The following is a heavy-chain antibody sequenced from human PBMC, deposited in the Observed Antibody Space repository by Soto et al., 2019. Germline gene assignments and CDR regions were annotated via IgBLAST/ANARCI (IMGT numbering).Heavy chain of an antibody. CDR3: ARQSLGYCSGGSCPDY. Sequence: SETLSLTCAVSGGSISSSNCWSWVRQPPGKGLEWIGEIYHSGSTNYNPSLKSRVTISVDKSKNQFSLKLSSVTAADTAVYYCARQSLGYCSGGSCPDYWGQGTLVTVSS. J-gene: IGHJ4*02. D-gene: IGHD2-15*01. CDR2: IYHSGST. CDR1: GGSISSSNC. V-gene: IGHV4-4*02.